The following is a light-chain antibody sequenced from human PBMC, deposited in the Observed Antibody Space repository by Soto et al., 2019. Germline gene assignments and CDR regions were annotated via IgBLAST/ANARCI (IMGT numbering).Light chain of an antibody. CDR3: QQYNNWPPWT. V-gene: IGKV3-15*01. Sequence: ILMTQSPATLSVSPGERATLSCRASQSVINNLAWYQQKHGQAPRLLIYDASTRATGIPARFSGSGSGTEFTLTISGLQSEDFAVYYCQQYNNWPPWTFGQGTKVEIK. CDR1: QSVINN. CDR2: DAS. J-gene: IGKJ1*01.